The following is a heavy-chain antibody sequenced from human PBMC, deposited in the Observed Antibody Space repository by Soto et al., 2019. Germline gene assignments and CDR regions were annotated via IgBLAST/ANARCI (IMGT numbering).Heavy chain of an antibody. D-gene: IGHD3-22*01. Sequence: SETLSLTCPVSGHSMSNTDYFWGWIRQPPGKGLEWIGNLYYSGSTNYNPSLKGRLTISVDTSENQFFLKLTSVTAADTAVYYCARSNGYYGQYFDLWGQGTLVTVSS. CDR1: GHSMSNTDYF. V-gene: IGHV4-61*05. CDR3: ARSNGYYGQYFDL. CDR2: LYYSGST. J-gene: IGHJ4*02.